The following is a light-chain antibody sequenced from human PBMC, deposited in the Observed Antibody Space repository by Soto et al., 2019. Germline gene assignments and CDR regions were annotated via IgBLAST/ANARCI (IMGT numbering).Light chain of an antibody. CDR3: CSYAGSSTSV. Sequence: QSVLTQPASVSGSPGXSXTISCTGTSSDVGSYNLVSWYQQHPGKAPKLMIYEGSKRPSGVSNRFSGSKSGNTASLTISGLQAEDEADYYCCSYAGSSTSVFGGGTQLTVL. J-gene: IGLJ2*01. CDR2: EGS. CDR1: SSDVGSYNL. V-gene: IGLV2-23*01.